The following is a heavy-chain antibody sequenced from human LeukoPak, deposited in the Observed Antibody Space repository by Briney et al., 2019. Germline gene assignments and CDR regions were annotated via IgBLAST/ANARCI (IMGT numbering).Heavy chain of an antibody. J-gene: IGHJ4*02. D-gene: IGHD3-22*01. Sequence: RASVKVSCKASGYTFTSYDINWVRQVPGQGLEWMGWINPNSGGTNYAQKFQGRVTMTRDTSISTAYMELSRLRSDDTAVYYCARGGYYDSSGPWDYWGQGTLVTVSS. CDR3: ARGGYYDSSGPWDY. CDR2: INPNSGGT. V-gene: IGHV1-2*02. CDR1: GYTFTSYD.